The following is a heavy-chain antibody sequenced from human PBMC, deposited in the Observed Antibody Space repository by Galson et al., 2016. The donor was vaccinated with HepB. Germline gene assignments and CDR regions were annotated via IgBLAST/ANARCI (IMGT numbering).Heavy chain of an antibody. Sequence: SLRLSCAASGFTFSSYGMHWVRQAPGKGLEWVAVISDDGSNKYYADSVKGRFTISRDNSRSTLYLQMNSLRAEGTAGYYGAKCASATVVIWANFDYWGQGTLGTVSS. D-gene: IGHD3-22*01. CDR1: GFTFSSYG. J-gene: IGHJ4*02. CDR3: AKCASATVVIWANFDY. V-gene: IGHV3-30*18. CDR2: ISDDGSNK.